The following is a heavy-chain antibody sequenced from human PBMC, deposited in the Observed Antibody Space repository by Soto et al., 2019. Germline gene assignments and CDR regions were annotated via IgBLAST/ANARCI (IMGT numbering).Heavy chain of an antibody. CDR3: AREGYYDSRGYTNYGMDV. Sequence: ASVRVSCKXSGYTFTGYYMHWVRQAPGQGLEWMGWINPNSGGTNYARKFQGRVTMTRDTPISTAYMELSRLRSDDTAVYYCAREGYYDSRGYTNYGMDVWGQGTTVTVSS. CDR1: GYTFTGYY. CDR2: INPNSGGT. V-gene: IGHV1-2*02. J-gene: IGHJ6*02. D-gene: IGHD3-22*01.